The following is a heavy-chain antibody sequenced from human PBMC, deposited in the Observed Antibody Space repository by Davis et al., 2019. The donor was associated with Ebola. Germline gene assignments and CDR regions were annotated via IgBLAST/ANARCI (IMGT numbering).Heavy chain of an antibody. CDR2: IYYSGST. CDR1: GGSISSSSYY. D-gene: IGHD1-26*01. J-gene: IGHJ4*02. V-gene: IGHV4-39*01. CDR3: SRSGTYHAGLTDY. Sequence: MPSETLSLTCTVSGGSISSSSYYWGWIRQPPGKGLEWIGSIYYSGSTYYSSSLKSRVTISVDTSKNQFSLKLSSVTAADTAVYYCSRSGTYHAGLTDYWGQGTLVTVSS.